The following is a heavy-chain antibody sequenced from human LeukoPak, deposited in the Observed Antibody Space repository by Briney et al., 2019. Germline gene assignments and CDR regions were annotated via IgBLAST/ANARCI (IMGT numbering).Heavy chain of an antibody. CDR1: GNTFTGYF. CDR3: ATSREGSYSPMDV. D-gene: IGHD1-26*01. J-gene: IGHJ6*02. Sequence: ASVKLSCKASGNTFTGYFMHWVRQAPGQGLEWMGWINPKSADTEYAQKFQGRVTVTRDTSVGTAYMELSSLTSDDTAMYYCATSREGSYSPMDVWGQGTTVTVSS. CDR2: INPKSADT. V-gene: IGHV1-2*02.